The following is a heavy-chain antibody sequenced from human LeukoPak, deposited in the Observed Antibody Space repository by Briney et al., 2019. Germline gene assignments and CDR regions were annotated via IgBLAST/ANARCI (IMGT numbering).Heavy chain of an antibody. J-gene: IGHJ3*02. V-gene: IGHV1-8*03. D-gene: IGHD3-22*01. CDR3: ASGGITMIRNAFDI. CDR2: MNPNSGNT. CDR1: GYTFTSYD. Sequence: ASVKVSCKASGYTFTSYDINWVGQATGQGREWMGWMNPNSGNTGYAQKFKGRVTSTKNTAISTAYMELSSLRSEDTAVYYCASGGITMIRNAFDIWAQGPILSVPS.